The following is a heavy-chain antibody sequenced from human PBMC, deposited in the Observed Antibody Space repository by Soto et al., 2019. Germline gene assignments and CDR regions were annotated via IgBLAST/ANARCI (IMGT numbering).Heavy chain of an antibody. D-gene: IGHD3-3*01. CDR2: ISGSGGST. Sequence: GGSLRLSCAASGFTFSSYAMSWVRHAPGKGLEWVSAISGSGGSTYYADTVKGRYTNSRDNTKNTMYLQMNSLRAEDTAVYYCAKRPGASPNYDFWAAFDYWGQGTLVTVSS. J-gene: IGHJ4*02. CDR3: AKRPGASPNYDFWAAFDY. CDR1: GFTFSSYA. V-gene: IGHV3-23*01.